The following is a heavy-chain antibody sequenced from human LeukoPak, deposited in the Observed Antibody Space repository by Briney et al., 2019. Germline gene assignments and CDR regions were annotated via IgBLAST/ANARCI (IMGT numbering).Heavy chain of an antibody. V-gene: IGHV3-20*04. CDR3: ARDGGSGTYGDHYYYGMDV. Sequence: GGSLRLSCAASGFTFDDYGMSWVRQAPGKGLEWVSGINWNGGSTGYADSVKGRFTISRDNAKNSLYLQMNSLRAEDTALYYCARDGGSGTYGDHYYYGMDVWGPGTTVIVSS. CDR2: INWNGGST. CDR1: GFTFDDYG. J-gene: IGHJ6*02. D-gene: IGHD3-10*01.